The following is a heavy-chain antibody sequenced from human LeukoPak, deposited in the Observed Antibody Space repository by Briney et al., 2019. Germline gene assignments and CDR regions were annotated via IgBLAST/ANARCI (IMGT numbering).Heavy chain of an antibody. J-gene: IGHJ4*02. V-gene: IGHV1-46*01. CDR1: GYTFTSYY. CDR2: INPSGGST. CDR3: ARDVGESRDKYYFDY. D-gene: IGHD2-21*01. Sequence: GASVKVSCKASGYTFTSYYMHWVRQAPGQGLEWMGIINPSGGSTSYAQKFQGRVTMTRDTSTSTVYMELSSLRSEDTAVYYCARDVGESRDKYYFDYWGQGTLVTVSS.